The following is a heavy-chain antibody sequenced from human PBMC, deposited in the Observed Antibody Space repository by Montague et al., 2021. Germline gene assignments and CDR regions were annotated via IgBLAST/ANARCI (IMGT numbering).Heavy chain of an antibody. CDR1: GFTFSNSW. CDR2: INPDGSAK. V-gene: IGHV3-7*01. CDR3: VSVGE. Sequence: SLRLSCAASGFTFSNSWMNRVRQAPGKGLEWVANINPDGSAKRHVDSVQGRFTISRDNAKNSLHLQMNSLRAEDTAVYYCVSVGEWGQGTLVTVSS. D-gene: IGHD2-21*01. J-gene: IGHJ4*02.